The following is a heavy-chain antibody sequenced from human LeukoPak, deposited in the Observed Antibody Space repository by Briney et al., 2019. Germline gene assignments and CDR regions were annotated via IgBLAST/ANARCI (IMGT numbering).Heavy chain of an antibody. CDR2: TYYKTRWYF. D-gene: IGHD6-19*01. CDR3: ARGGAGWYVSGIDP. CDR1: GDSVSNNAAA. J-gene: IGHJ5*02. V-gene: IGHV6-1*01. Sequence: SQTLSLTCAISGDSVSNNAAAWNWIRQSPSRGLEWLGRTYYKTRWYFDYAVSVRSRATINPDTSKNPFSLRLDSVTPEDTAVYYCARGGAGWYVSGIDPWGQGTLVTVPS.